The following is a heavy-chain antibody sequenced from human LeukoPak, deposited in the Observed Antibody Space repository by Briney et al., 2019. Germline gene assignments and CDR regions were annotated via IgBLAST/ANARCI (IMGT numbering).Heavy chain of an antibody. CDR2: IYYSGST. J-gene: IGHJ4*02. CDR1: GGSISSDGYY. D-gene: IGHD3-22*01. Sequence: SETLSLTCTVSGGSISSDGYYWSWIRQPPGKGLEWIGYIYYSGSTNYNPSLKSRVTISVNTSKNLFSLKLSSVTAADTAVYYCGREGASPYYYDISGYPYGGRGPLVPVPS. V-gene: IGHV4-61*08. CDR3: GREGASPYYYDISGYPY.